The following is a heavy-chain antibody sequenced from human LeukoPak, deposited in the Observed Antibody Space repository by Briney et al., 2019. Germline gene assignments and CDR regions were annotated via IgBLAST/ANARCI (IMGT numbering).Heavy chain of an antibody. CDR3: ARDLSWANGNSGYDFYSWFDP. D-gene: IGHD5-12*01. J-gene: IGHJ5*02. CDR2: INPNSGGT. Sequence: GASVKVSCKASGYTFTGYYMHWVRQAPGQGLEWMGWINPNSGGTNYAQKFQGRVTMTRDTSISTAYMELRSLRSDDTAVYYCARDLSWANGNSGYDFYSWFDPWGQGTLVTVSS. CDR1: GYTFTGYY. V-gene: IGHV1-2*02.